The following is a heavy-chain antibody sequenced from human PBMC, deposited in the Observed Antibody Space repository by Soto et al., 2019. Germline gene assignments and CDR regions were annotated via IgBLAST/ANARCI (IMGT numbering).Heavy chain of an antibody. CDR1: GFTFSNYW. J-gene: IGHJ6*03. D-gene: IGHD2-15*01. Sequence: VQLVESGGGLVQPGGSLRLSCAASGFTFSNYWMYWVRQAPGKGLVWVSRINSDGSVSSYADSVKGRLTISRDNVKNTLYLQMDSLRAEDTAVYYCARGDCVGGTCYSLAGSFYYDMDVWGKGTTVTVFS. CDR3: ARGDCVGGTCYSLAGSFYYDMDV. CDR2: INSDGSVS. V-gene: IGHV3-74*01.